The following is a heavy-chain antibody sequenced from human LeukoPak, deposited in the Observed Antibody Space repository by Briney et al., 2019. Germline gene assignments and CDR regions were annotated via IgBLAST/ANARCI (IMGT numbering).Heavy chain of an antibody. Sequence: GRSLRLSCAASGFTFDDYAMHWVRQAPGKGLGWVSGISWNSGSIGYADSVKGRFTISRDNAKNSLYLQMNSLRAEDMALYYCAKGHTYYYDSSGYYDYWGQGTLVTVSS. CDR2: ISWNSGSI. V-gene: IGHV3-9*03. CDR3: AKGHTYYYDSSGYYDY. CDR1: GFTFDDYA. D-gene: IGHD3-22*01. J-gene: IGHJ4*02.